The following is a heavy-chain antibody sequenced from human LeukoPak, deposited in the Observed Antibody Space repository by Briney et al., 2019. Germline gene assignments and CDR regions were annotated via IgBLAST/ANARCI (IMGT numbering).Heavy chain of an antibody. J-gene: IGHJ4*02. Sequence: GGSLRLSCAASGFTFSSYWMTWVRQAPGKGLEWVANIKQDGSEKCYVDSVKGRFTISRDNAKNSLYLQMNSLRAEDTAVYYCARRKRGYSYALFDYWGQGTLVTVSS. D-gene: IGHD5-18*01. CDR3: ARRKRGYSYALFDY. V-gene: IGHV3-7*01. CDR1: GFTFSSYW. CDR2: IKQDGSEK.